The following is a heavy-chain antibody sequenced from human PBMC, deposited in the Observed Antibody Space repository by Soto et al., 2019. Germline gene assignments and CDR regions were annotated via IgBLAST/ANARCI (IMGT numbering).Heavy chain of an antibody. D-gene: IGHD2-15*01. CDR2: IYYSGST. CDR1: GGSISSSSYY. J-gene: IGHJ5*02. V-gene: IGHV4-39*01. CDR3: ARQVVVVVAVDRSWFDP. Sequence: QLQLQESGPGLVKPSETLSLTCTVSGGSISSSSYYWGWIRQPPGKGLEWIGSIYYSGSTYYNPSLKSRVTISVDTSKNQCSLKLSSVTAADTAVYYCARQVVVVVAVDRSWFDPWGQGTLVTVSS.